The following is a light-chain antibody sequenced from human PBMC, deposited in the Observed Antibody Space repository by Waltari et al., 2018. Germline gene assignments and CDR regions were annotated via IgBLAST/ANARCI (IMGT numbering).Light chain of an antibody. J-gene: IGLJ3*02. CDR2: MNSDGSH. CDR1: SGHTNYA. CDR3: QAWGTGIV. Sequence: QLVLTQSPSASASLGASVKFTCTLSSGHTNYAVAWHQQLPGNGPRFLMKMNSDGSHTKGGGVPERFSGSSSGAERFLTISSLQSEDEADYYCQAWGTGIVFGGGTKLTVL. V-gene: IGLV4-69*01.